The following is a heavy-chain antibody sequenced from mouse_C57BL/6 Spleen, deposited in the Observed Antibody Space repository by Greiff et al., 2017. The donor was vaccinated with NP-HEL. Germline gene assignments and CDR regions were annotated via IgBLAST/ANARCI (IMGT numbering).Heavy chain of an antibody. CDR2: IYPRSGNT. CDR1: GYTFTSYG. V-gene: IGHV1-81*01. CDR3: ARCLITTRGDDYDMDY. Sequence: QVQLQQSGAELARPGASVKLSCKASGYTFTSYGISWVKQRTGQGLEWIGEIYPRSGNTNYNEKFKGKATRTADKSASTAYMELRSLTSEDSAVYFCARCLITTRGDDYDMDYWGQGTSVTVSS. D-gene: IGHD1-1*01. J-gene: IGHJ4*01.